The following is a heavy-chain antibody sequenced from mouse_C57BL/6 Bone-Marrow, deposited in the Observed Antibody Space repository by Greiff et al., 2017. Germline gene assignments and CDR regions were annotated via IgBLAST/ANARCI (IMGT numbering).Heavy chain of an antibody. D-gene: IGHD3-2*02. V-gene: IGHV14-4*01. Sequence: EVQLQQSGAELVRPGASVKLSCTASGFNIKDDYMHWVKQRPEQGLEWIGWIYPENGDTEYASKFQGKATITADTSSNTAYLQLSSLTSEDTAVYYCTTRTAQATWGYAMDYWGQGNSVTVSS. J-gene: IGHJ4*01. CDR3: TTRTAQATWGYAMDY. CDR2: IYPENGDT. CDR1: GFNIKDDY.